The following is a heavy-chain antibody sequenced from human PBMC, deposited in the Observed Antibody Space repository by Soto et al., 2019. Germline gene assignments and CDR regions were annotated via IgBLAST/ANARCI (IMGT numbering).Heavy chain of an antibody. CDR1: LTSYA. Sequence: LTSYAMCWFLQSPGKGLELVSSISVSGDRTFYADSVKGRFTISRDNSRNTLHLQMNSLRAEDTAVYYCAKDGDSISRNKPLDYWGQGTLVTVSS. CDR3: AKDGDSISRNKPLDY. CDR2: ISVSGDRT. V-gene: IGHV3-23*01. J-gene: IGHJ4*02. D-gene: IGHD3-22*01.